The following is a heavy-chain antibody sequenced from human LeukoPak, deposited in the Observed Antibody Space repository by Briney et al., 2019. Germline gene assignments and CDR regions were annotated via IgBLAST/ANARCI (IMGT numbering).Heavy chain of an antibody. D-gene: IGHD2-15*01. Sequence: ASVKVSCKTSGYTFTDYYMQWVRQAPGQGLEWMGWINPSDGDTKSARKFQGRVTMTRDTSISTAYLELSRLTSDDTAIYYCARDCSGADRYSGNAFDIWGQGTMVTVSS. V-gene: IGHV1-2*02. CDR3: ARDCSGADRYSGNAFDI. CDR2: INPSDGDT. J-gene: IGHJ3*02. CDR1: GYTFTDYY.